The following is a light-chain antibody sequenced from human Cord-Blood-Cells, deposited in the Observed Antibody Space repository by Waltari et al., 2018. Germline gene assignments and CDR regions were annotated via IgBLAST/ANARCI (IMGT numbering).Light chain of an antibody. CDR2: KAS. V-gene: IGKV1-5*03. CDR3: QQYNSYSIT. Sequence: DIQMTQSPSTLSASVEDRVTITCRASQSISSWLAWYQQKPGKAPKLLIYKASSLESGVPSRFSGSGSGTEFTLTIRSLQPDDFATYYCQQYNSYSITFGQGTRLEIK. J-gene: IGKJ5*01. CDR1: QSISSW.